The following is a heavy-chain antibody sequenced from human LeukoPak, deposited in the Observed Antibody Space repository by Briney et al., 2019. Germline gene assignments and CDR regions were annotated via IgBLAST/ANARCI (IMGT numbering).Heavy chain of an antibody. V-gene: IGHV4-39*01. D-gene: IGHD6-19*01. Sequence: SETLSLTCTVSGGSISSSSCYWGWIRQPPGKGLEWIGSIYYSGSTYYNPSLKSRVTISVDTSKNQFSLKLSSVTAADTAVYYCARNAVAGRHFDYWGQGTLVTVSS. CDR3: ARNAVAGRHFDY. J-gene: IGHJ4*02. CDR1: GGSISSSSCY. CDR2: IYYSGST.